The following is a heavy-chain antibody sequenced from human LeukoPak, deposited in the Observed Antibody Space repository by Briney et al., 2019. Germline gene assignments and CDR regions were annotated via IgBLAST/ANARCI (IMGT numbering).Heavy chain of an antibody. J-gene: IGHJ4*02. D-gene: IGHD2-2*02. CDR2: ISSSSSYI. Sequence: PGGSLRLSCAASGFTFSSYCMNWVRQAPGKGLEWVSSISSSSSYIYYADSVKGRFTISRDNAKNSLYLQMNSLRAEDTAVYYCARLNFGSTSCHNFDYWGQGTLVTVSS. V-gene: IGHV3-21*01. CDR1: GFTFSSYC. CDR3: ARLNFGSTSCHNFDY.